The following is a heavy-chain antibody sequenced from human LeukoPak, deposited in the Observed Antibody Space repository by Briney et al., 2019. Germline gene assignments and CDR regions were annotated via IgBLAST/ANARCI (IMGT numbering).Heavy chain of an antibody. D-gene: IGHD2-21*01. CDR1: GFTFSSYS. J-gene: IGHJ3*01. CDR2: IWYDGSNE. V-gene: IGHV3-33*08. Sequence: GGSLSLSCAASGFTFSSYSMNWVRHAPGKGLECVAVIWYDGSNEFYAVAVKGRFTISRDNSKNTVHLQMNSLRVEDTSVYFCAREISMIGNAFDLWGQGTLVTVTS. CDR3: AREISMIGNAFDL.